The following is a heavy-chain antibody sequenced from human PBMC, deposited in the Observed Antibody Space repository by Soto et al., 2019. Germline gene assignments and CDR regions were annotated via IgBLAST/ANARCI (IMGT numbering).Heavy chain of an antibody. D-gene: IGHD2-8*02. Sequence: SETLSLTCTVSGGSVNSGGYYWSWIRQPPGKGLEWIGFIFYNGGTSYNPSLGSRVTISADTSKTLFSLNLNFVTAADTAVYYWARGDPGPRRFYFDTWGQGTLVTVSS. CDR2: IFYNGGT. V-gene: IGHV4-61*03. CDR3: ARGDPGPRRFYFDT. J-gene: IGHJ4*02. CDR1: GGSVNSGGYY.